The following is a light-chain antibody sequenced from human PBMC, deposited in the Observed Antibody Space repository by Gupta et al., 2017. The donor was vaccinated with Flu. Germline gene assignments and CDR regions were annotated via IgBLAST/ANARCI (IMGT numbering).Light chain of an antibody. J-gene: IGLJ3*02. CDR3: HAWDDILSCWV. V-gene: IGLV1-47*02. CDR2: NNT. CDR1: CDIMGRYS. Sequence: CLSCSCDIMGRYSVCWYQQVPGTAPELLIYNNTERPSGVPDRFSGSNSGTSASLAISGLQSEDEGDYYCHAWDDILSCWVFGGGTMLTVL.